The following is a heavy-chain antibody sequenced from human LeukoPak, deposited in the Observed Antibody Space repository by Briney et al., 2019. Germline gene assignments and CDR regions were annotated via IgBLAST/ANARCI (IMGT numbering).Heavy chain of an antibody. V-gene: IGHV3-30*02. CDR1: GFTFSGYG. Sequence: PGGSLRLSCAASGFTFSGYGMHWVRQAPGKGLEGVAFIRYDGSKKDYTDSVKGRFTISRDNSKNTLYLQMNSLRTEDTAVYYCAKDRIPAALMAFDIWGQGTMVTVSS. CDR2: IRYDGSKK. D-gene: IGHD2-2*01. J-gene: IGHJ3*02. CDR3: AKDRIPAALMAFDI.